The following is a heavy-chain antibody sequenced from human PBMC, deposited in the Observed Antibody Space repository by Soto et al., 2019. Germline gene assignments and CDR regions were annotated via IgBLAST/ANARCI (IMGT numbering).Heavy chain of an antibody. D-gene: IGHD5-18*01. CDR2: ISYDGSNK. CDR3: ARDPLWGTAMVLWYFEL. CDR1: GFTFSSYA. J-gene: IGHJ2*01. Sequence: QVQLVESGGGVVQPGRSLRLSCAASGFTFSSYAMHWVRQAPGKGLEWVAVISYDGSNKYYADSVKGRFTISRDNSKNTLYRQMNSLRAEDTAVYYCARDPLWGTAMVLWYFELWGRGTLVTVSS. V-gene: IGHV3-30-3*01.